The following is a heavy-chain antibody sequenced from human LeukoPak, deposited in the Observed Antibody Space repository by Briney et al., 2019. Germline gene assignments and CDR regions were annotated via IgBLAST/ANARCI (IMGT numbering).Heavy chain of an antibody. V-gene: IGHV3-11*01. D-gene: IGHD6-13*01. J-gene: IGHJ6*03. Sequence: GGSLRLSCAASGFTFSDYYMSWIRQAPGKGLEWVSYISSSGSTIYYADSVKGRFTISRDNAKNSLYLQMNSLRAEDTAVYYCAREPYDSNSWYYPTYYMDVWGKGTTATVSS. CDR3: AREPYDSNSWYYPTYYMDV. CDR2: ISSSGSTI. CDR1: GFTFSDYY.